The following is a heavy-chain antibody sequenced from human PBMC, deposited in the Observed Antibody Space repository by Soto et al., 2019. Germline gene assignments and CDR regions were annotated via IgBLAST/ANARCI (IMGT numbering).Heavy chain of an antibody. D-gene: IGHD3-3*01. CDR2: ISAYNGNT. J-gene: IGHJ6*02. CDR3: ARVGGYDFWSGYLTHIRKGYYYYGMDV. V-gene: IGHV1-18*01. Sequence: GXSVKVSCKASGYTFTSYGISWVRQAPVQGLEWMGWISAYNGNTNYAQKLQGRVTMTTDTSTSTAYMELRSLRSDDTAVYYCARVGGYDFWSGYLTHIRKGYYYYGMDVWGQGTTVTAP. CDR1: GYTFTSYG.